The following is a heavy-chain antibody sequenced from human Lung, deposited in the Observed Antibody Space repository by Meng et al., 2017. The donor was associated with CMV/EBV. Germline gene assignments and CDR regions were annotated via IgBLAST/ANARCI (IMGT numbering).Heavy chain of an antibody. CDR2: IYYSGST. Sequence: SETLSLTCTVSGGSISSSSYYWGWIRQPPGKGLEWIGSIYYSGSTYYNPSLKSRVTISVDTSKNQFSLKLSSVTAADTAVYYCASGYDLRFDYWGQGTLVTVSS. CDR1: GGSISSSSYY. CDR3: ASGYDLRFDY. D-gene: IGHD5-12*01. V-gene: IGHV4-39*01. J-gene: IGHJ4*02.